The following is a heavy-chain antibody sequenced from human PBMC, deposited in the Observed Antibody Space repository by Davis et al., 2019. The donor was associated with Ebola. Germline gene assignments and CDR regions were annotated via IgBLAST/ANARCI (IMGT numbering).Heavy chain of an antibody. CDR3: ARVWGYCISTSCYGENNWFDP. Sequence: HSQTLSLTCAISGDTVFGKSGAWNWIRQSPSRGLEWLGRTYYTPTKWYNDYAESVRSRLSVNADTSKNQFSLKLSSVTAADTAVYYCARVWGYCISTSCYGENNWFDPWGQGTLVTVSS. J-gene: IGHJ5*02. CDR1: GDTVFGKSGA. CDR2: TYYTPTKWYN. D-gene: IGHD2-2*01. V-gene: IGHV6-1*01.